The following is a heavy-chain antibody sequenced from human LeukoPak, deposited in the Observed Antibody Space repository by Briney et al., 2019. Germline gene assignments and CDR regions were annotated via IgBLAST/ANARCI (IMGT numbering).Heavy chain of an antibody. CDR3: AKDMGFSGYSDAFDI. CDR2: IRYDGSNK. Sequence: GGSLRLSCAASGFTFSSYGMHWVRQAPGKGLEWVAFIRYDGSNKYYADSVKGRFTVSRDNSKNTLYLQMNSLRAEDTAVYYCAKDMGFSGYSDAFDIWGQGTMVTVSS. D-gene: IGHD5-12*01. CDR1: GFTFSSYG. V-gene: IGHV3-30*02. J-gene: IGHJ3*02.